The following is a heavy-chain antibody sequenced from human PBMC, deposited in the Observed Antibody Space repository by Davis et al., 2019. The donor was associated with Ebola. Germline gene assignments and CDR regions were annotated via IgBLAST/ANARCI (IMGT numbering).Heavy chain of an antibody. CDR2: VNSDGGVT. CDR3: VKGEYCSMFACYPWYNVMDV. D-gene: IGHD2-2*01. V-gene: IGHV3-74*01. CDR1: GFAFNTFW. J-gene: IGHJ6*02. Sequence: HTGGSLRLSCAASGFAFNTFWMHWVRQVPGKGLVWVARVNSDGGVTDYADSVKGRFTISRDNSKNTLYLEMNSLRVEDTAVYYCVKGEYCSMFACYPWYNVMDVWGQGTTVTVSS.